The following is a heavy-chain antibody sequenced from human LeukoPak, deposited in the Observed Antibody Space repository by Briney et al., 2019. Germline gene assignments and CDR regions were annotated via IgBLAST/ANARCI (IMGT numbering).Heavy chain of an antibody. V-gene: IGHV1-69*06. D-gene: IGHD3-9*01. J-gene: IGHJ4*02. Sequence: SVKVSCKASGGTFSNYAISWVRQAPGQGLEWMGGIIPIFGTANYAQKFRGRVTITADKSTRTAYMELSSLRSEDTAVYYCASNRFDWFQNEIDYWGQGTLVTVSS. CDR2: IIPIFGTA. CDR3: ASNRFDWFQNEIDY. CDR1: GGTFSNYA.